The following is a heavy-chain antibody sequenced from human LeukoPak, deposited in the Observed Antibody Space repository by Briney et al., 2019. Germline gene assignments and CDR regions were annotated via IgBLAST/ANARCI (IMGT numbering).Heavy chain of an antibody. Sequence: GASVKVSCKASGYTFTSYYMHWVRQAPGQGLEWMGIINPSGGSTSYAQKFQGRVTMTRNTSTSTVYMELSILRSEDTAVYYCARDEGYCSSTSCYPSYNWFDPWGQGTLVTVSS. V-gene: IGHV1-46*01. D-gene: IGHD2-2*01. CDR3: ARDEGYCSSTSCYPSYNWFDP. CDR2: INPSGGST. J-gene: IGHJ5*02. CDR1: GYTFTSYY.